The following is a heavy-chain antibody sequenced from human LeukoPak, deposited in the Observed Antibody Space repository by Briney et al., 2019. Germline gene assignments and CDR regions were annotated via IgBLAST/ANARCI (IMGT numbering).Heavy chain of an antibody. CDR1: GFTFSSYA. Sequence: GGSLRLSSAASGFTFSSYAMSWVRQAPGKGLEWVSAISGSGGSTYYADSVKGRFTISRDNSKNTLYLQMNSLRAEDTAVYYCANLIVATKGRSEFDYWGQGTLVTVSS. CDR2: ISGSGGST. D-gene: IGHD5-12*01. V-gene: IGHV3-23*01. J-gene: IGHJ4*02. CDR3: ANLIVATKGRSEFDY.